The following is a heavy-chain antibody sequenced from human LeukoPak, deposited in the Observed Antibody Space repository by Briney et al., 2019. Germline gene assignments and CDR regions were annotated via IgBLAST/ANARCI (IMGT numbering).Heavy chain of an antibody. CDR3: ARDGEYYYGSGSYTVYYFDY. V-gene: IGHV3-48*04. Sequence: GGSPRLSCAASGFTFSSYSMNWVRQAPGKGLEWVSYISSSSSTIYYADSVKGRFTISRDNARNSLYLQMNSLRAEDTAVYYCARDGEYYYGSGSYTVYYFDYWGQGTLVTVSS. J-gene: IGHJ4*02. CDR2: ISSSSSTI. D-gene: IGHD3-10*01. CDR1: GFTFSSYS.